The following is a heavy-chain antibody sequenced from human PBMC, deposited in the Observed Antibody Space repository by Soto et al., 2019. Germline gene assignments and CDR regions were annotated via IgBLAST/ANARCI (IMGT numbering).Heavy chain of an antibody. Sequence: VPLVQSGAEVKKPGSSVKVSCTTSGGTISSFAINWVRQAPGQGLEWMGGIIPSDGTTKYAEKFQGRVTITADASTSTAYMDLSSLRSEDTAVYYCARSFTKSRRGGVAFDYWGQGTLLTVSP. V-gene: IGHV1-69*01. CDR1: GGTISSFA. J-gene: IGHJ4*02. D-gene: IGHD3-3*01. CDR2: IIPSDGTT. CDR3: ARSFTKSRRGGVAFDY.